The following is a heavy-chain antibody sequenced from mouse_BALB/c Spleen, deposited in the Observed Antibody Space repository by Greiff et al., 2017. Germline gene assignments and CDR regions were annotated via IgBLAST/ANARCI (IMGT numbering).Heavy chain of an antibody. Sequence: DVKLQESGAELVKPGASVKLSCTASGFNIKDTYMHWVKQRPEQGLEWIGRIDPANGNTKYDPKFQGKATITADTSSNTAYLQLSSLTSEDTAVYYCARDFYYGSSYLYYFDYWGQGTTLTVSS. J-gene: IGHJ2*01. CDR2: IDPANGNT. CDR3: ARDFYYGSSYLYYFDY. V-gene: IGHV14-3*02. D-gene: IGHD1-1*01. CDR1: GFNIKDTY.